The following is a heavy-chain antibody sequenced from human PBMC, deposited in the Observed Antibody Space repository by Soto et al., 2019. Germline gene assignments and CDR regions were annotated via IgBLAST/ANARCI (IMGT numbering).Heavy chain of an antibody. CDR2: IHNSGTS. Sequence: SETLSLTCSVSGAALNSGNYYWSWIRQVPGKGLEWIGYIHNSGTSFYNPSLRGRVTVTLDTSRSQFSLTLASVTAADTAVYYCVREERIAAPQLDYWGQGIPVTAPQ. CDR1: GAALNSGNYY. V-gene: IGHV4-30-4*08. CDR3: VREERIAAPQLDY. J-gene: IGHJ4*02. D-gene: IGHD6-6*01.